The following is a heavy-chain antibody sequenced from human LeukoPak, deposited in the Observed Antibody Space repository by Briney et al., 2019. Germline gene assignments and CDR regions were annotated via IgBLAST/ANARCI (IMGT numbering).Heavy chain of an antibody. CDR3: AKDGERYYDSSGYYGY. V-gene: IGHV3-23*01. CDR2: ISGSGGST. CDR1: GFTFSSYA. Sequence: PGGSLRLSCAASGFTFSSYAMSWVRQAPGKGLEWVSAISGSGGSTYYADSVKGRFTISRDNSKNTLYLQMNSLRAEDTAVYYCAKDGERYYDSSGYYGYWGQGTLVTVSS. D-gene: IGHD3-22*01. J-gene: IGHJ4*02.